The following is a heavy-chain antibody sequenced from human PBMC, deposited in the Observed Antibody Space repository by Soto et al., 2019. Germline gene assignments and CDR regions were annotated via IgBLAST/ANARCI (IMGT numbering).Heavy chain of an antibody. CDR3: ARNSIHCSSTSCILFDP. CDR1: GGSISSSSYY. Sequence: SETLSLTCTVSGGSISSSSYYWGWIRQPPGKGLEWIGSIYYSGSTYYNPSLKSRVTISVDTSKNQFSLKLSSVTAADTAVYYCARNSIHCSSTSCILFDPWRQGTLVTVSS. D-gene: IGHD2-2*01. V-gene: IGHV4-39*01. J-gene: IGHJ5*02. CDR2: IYYSGST.